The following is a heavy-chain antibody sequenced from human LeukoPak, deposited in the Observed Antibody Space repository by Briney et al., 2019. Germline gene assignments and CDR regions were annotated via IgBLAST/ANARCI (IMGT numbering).Heavy chain of an antibody. J-gene: IGHJ4*02. CDR1: GYTFTSYD. V-gene: IGHV1-18*01. CDR3: ARSKEPYYDFWSGYSVDY. Sequence: ASVKVSCKASGYTFTSYDINWVRQATGQGLEWMGWMNPNSGNTNYAQKLQGRVTMTTDTSTSTAYMELRSLRSDDTAVYYCARSKEPYYDFWSGYSVDYWGQGTLVTVSS. D-gene: IGHD3-3*01. CDR2: MNPNSGNT.